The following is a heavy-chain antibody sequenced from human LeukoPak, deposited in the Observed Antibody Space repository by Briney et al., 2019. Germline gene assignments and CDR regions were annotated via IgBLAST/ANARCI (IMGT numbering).Heavy chain of an antibody. V-gene: IGHV3-64*01. J-gene: IGHJ3*02. Sequence: PGGSLRLSCAASGFTFSSYAMHWVRQAPGKGLGYVSAISSNGGSTYYANSVKGRFTISRDNSKNTLYLQMGSLRAEDMAVYYCARSPGEVVNPEYAFDIWGQGTMVTVSS. CDR1: GFTFSSYA. CDR3: ARSPGEVVNPEYAFDI. CDR2: ISSNGGST. D-gene: IGHD3-10*01.